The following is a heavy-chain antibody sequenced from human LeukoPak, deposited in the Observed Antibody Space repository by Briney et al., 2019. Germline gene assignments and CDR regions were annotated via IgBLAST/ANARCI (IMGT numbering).Heavy chain of an antibody. D-gene: IGHD5-18*01. CDR1: GYTFTSYY. CDR2: INPSGGST. Sequence: ASVKVSCKASGYTFTSYYMHWVRQAPGQGLEWMGIINPSGGSTSYAQEFQGRVTMTRDTSTSTVYMELSSLRSEDTAVYYCARTDTAMVPYYYYYGMDVWGKGTTVTVSS. CDR3: ARTDTAMVPYYYYYGMDV. J-gene: IGHJ6*04. V-gene: IGHV1-46*01.